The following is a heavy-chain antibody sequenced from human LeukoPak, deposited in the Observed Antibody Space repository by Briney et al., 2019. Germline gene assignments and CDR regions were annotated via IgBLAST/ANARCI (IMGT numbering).Heavy chain of an antibody. CDR2: IIPIFGTA. Sequence: SVKVSCKASGGTFSSYAISWVRQAPGQGLEWMGGIIPIFGTANYAQKFQGGVTITADESTSTAYMELSSLRSEDTAVYYCARCSTVAYYFDYWGQGTLVTVSS. V-gene: IGHV1-69*01. CDR1: GGTFSSYA. J-gene: IGHJ4*02. D-gene: IGHD2-2*01. CDR3: ARCSTVAYYFDY.